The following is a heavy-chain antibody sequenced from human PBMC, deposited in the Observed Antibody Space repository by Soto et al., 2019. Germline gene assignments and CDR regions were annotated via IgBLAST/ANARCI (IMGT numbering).Heavy chain of an antibody. D-gene: IGHD5-12*01. V-gene: IGHV1-8*01. CDR1: GYTFTSYD. J-gene: IGHJ5*02. CDR3: ARDRIVATSPNWFDP. CDR2: MNPNSGNT. Sequence: ASVKVSCKASGYTFTSYDINWVRQATGPGLEWMGWMNPNSGNTGYAQKFQGRVTMTRNTSISTAYMELSSLSSEDTAVYYCARDRIVATSPNWFDPWGQGTLITVSS.